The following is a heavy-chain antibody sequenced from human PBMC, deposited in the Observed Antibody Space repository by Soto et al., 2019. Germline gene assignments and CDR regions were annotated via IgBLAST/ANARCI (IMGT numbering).Heavy chain of an antibody. D-gene: IGHD2-2*01. Sequence: GGSLRLSCAASGFTFSSYAMSWVRQAPGKGLKWVSAISGSGGSTYYADSVKGRFTISRDNSKNTLYLQMNSLRAEDTAVYYCAKVGDRYSGSVVVPAAIYNYYYMDVWGKGTTVTVS. CDR3: AKVGDRYSGSVVVPAAIYNYYYMDV. J-gene: IGHJ6*03. V-gene: IGHV3-23*01. CDR1: GFTFSSYA. CDR2: ISGSGGST.